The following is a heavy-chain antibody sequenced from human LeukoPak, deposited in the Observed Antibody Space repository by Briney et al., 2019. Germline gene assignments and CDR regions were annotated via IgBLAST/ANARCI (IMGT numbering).Heavy chain of an antibody. D-gene: IGHD2-2*01. CDR1: GYSFTNHW. CDR3: ARRYCSSTSCLFQFDP. Sequence: GESLKISCKGSGYSFTNHWIGWVRQMPGKGLELMGIIYPDDSDTRYSPSFQGQVTISADKSINTAYLQWCSLKASDTAMYYCARRYCSSTSCLFQFDPWGLGTLVTVSS. CDR2: IYPDDSDT. J-gene: IGHJ5*02. V-gene: IGHV5-51*01.